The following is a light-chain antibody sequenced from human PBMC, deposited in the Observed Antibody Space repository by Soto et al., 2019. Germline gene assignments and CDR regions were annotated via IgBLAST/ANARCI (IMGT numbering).Light chain of an antibody. CDR2: VAS. J-gene: IGKJ2*01. CDR3: QDYGSSPYT. Sequence: EIVLTQSPGTLSLSPGERATLSCRASQSVSHNHLAWYQQKPGQAPRLLIYVASNRATAFPDRFSGSGSGTDFTLTISRLEPDDFAVYYCQDYGSSPYTFGQGTKLEIK. CDR1: QSVSHNH. V-gene: IGKV3-20*01.